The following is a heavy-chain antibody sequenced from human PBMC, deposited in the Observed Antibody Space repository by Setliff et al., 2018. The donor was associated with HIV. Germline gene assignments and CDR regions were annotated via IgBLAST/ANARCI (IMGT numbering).Heavy chain of an antibody. Sequence: PGGSLRLSCVASGFTFRDFAMHWVRQAPGKGLEWVSAISYDGRSIQYADSVKGRFTISRDNSKNTLYLQMSSLRAEDTAMYYCLLPCTSGWHNWADPWGQGTLVTVSS. CDR3: LLPCTSGWHNWADP. CDR2: ISYDGRSI. J-gene: IGHJ5*02. CDR1: GFTFRDFA. D-gene: IGHD2-8*01. V-gene: IGHV3-30*07.